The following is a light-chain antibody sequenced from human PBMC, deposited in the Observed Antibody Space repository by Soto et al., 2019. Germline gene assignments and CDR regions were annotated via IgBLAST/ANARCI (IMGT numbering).Light chain of an antibody. CDR2: GAS. Sequence: EVVLTQSPGPLSFSPGERATISYRARQSVSSSYLAWYQQKPGQAPRLLIYGASSRATGIPDRFSGSGSGTDFTLTISRLEAEDFAVYYCQQYYSSPWTFGQGTKVEIK. J-gene: IGKJ1*01. CDR1: QSVSSSY. V-gene: IGKV3-20*01. CDR3: QQYYSSPWT.